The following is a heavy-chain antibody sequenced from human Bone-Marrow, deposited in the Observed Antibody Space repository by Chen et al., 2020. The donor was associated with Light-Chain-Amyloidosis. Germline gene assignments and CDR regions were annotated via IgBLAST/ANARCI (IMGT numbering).Heavy chain of an antibody. J-gene: IGHJ4*02. Sequence: VQLQESGLGLLKPSETLSLTCAVYGGSFSGYYWSWIRQPPGKGLEWIGEINHSGSTNYNPSLKRRITISVDTAEKQLSRKLRSVTTAETAVYYCARGRGGGWGSYYDWGQGTLVTVSS. CDR1: GGSFSGYY. CDR2: INHSGST. CDR3: ARGRGGGWGSYYD. V-gene: IGHV4-34*01. D-gene: IGHD1-26*01.